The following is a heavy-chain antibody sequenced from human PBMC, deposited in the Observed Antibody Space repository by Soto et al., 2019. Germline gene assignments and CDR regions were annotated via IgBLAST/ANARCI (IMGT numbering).Heavy chain of an antibody. CDR1: GASVSSGGYS. D-gene: IGHD2-2*02. CDR2: IYYGGTT. V-gene: IGHV4-30-2*01. CDR3: ARSCISTSCYKYGMDV. J-gene: IGHJ6*02. Sequence: SETLSLTCSVSGASVSSGGYSWSWIRQPPGKGLEWIGYIYYGGTTYYTPSLRSRVTISLDRSNSEFSLKLSSVTAADTATYYCARSCISTSCYKYGMDVWGQGTTVTVSS.